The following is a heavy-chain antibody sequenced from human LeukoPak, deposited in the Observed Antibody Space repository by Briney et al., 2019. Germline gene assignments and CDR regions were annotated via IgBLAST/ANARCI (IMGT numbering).Heavy chain of an antibody. D-gene: IGHD1-14*01. CDR2: IGPTGSDR. Sequence: GGSLRLSCTASGLTFSTSGFNWVRQAPGKGLEWVASIGPTGSDRYHADSIKGRFTISRDNANTFLYLQMNSLRAEDTAVYYCATETNGRHYDYWGQGTLLTVSS. V-gene: IGHV3-21*06. J-gene: IGHJ4*02. CDR1: GLTFSTSG. CDR3: ATETNGRHYDY.